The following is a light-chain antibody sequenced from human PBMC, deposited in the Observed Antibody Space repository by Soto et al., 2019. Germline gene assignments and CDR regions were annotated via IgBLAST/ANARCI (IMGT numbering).Light chain of an antibody. CDR2: GAS. J-gene: IGKJ1*01. V-gene: IGKV3-15*01. CDR3: QQYNNWPRT. CDR1: QSVSSN. Sequence: VAMSKYTNTLSQSPRERPTLSCRASQSVSSNVAWYQQKLGQAPRLLIYGASTRATDIPPRFSGSGSGTEFTLTISSLQSEDFAIYYCQQYNNWPRTFGQGTKVDIK.